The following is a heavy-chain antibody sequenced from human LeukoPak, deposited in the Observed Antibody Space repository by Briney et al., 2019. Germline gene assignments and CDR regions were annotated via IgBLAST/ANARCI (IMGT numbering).Heavy chain of an antibody. CDR1: GFTFSGSC. CDR2: IRSKANGYAP. V-gene: IGHV3-73*01. Sequence: GGSLRLSCAASGFTFSGSCIHWVRQAYGKWLEWVGYIRSKANGYAPAYSASVIGRFTISRDESTNTASLQMDSLKSEDTAVYYCVRHEDAIDYWGQGTLVTVPS. CDR3: VRHEDAIDY. J-gene: IGHJ4*02.